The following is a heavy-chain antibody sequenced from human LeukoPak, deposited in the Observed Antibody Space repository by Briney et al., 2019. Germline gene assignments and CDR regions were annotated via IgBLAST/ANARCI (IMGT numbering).Heavy chain of an antibody. CDR1: GFIFSISD. V-gene: IGHV3-48*03. D-gene: IGHD6-19*01. Sequence: GGSLRLSCAASGFIFSISDMNWVRQAPGKGLEWISYISHYSTSTYYADSVTGRFTISRDNSKNTLYLQMNSLRAEDTAVYYCAKRSAESSGYFNYWGQGILVTVSS. CDR2: ISHYSTST. CDR3: AKRSAESSGYFNY. J-gene: IGHJ4*02.